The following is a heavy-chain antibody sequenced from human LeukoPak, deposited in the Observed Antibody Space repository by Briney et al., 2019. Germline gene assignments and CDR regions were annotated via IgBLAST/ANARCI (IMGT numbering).Heavy chain of an antibody. CDR1: GGSISSYY. V-gene: IGHV4-4*07. CDR2: IYTSGGT. Sequence: SETLSLTCTVSGGSISSYYWSWIRQPAGKGLEWIGRIYTSGGTNYNPSLKSRVTMSVDTSKNQFSLKLSSVTAADTAVYYCARAPIRSSFYYMDVWGKGTTVTVSS. D-gene: IGHD2-2*01. CDR3: ARAPIRSSFYYMDV. J-gene: IGHJ6*03.